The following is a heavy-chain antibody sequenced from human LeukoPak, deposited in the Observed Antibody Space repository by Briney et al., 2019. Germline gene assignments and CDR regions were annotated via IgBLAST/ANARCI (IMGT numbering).Heavy chain of an antibody. V-gene: IGHV4-38-2*02. CDR2: IYHSGST. J-gene: IGHJ4*02. CDR3: ARNGLLRFLEPQDY. D-gene: IGHD3-3*01. CDR1: GYFISSGYY. Sequence: SETLSLTCTVSGYFISSGYYWGWIRQPPGKGLEWIASIYHSGSTYYNPPLKSRVTISVDTSKNQFSLGLSSVTAADTAVYYCARNGLLRFLEPQDYWGEGTLVTVSS.